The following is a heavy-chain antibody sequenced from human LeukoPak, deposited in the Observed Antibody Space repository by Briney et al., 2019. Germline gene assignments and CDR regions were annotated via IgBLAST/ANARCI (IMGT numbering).Heavy chain of an antibody. CDR1: GFIFSDYA. D-gene: IGHD4-23*01. CDR3: AKGYGGKFFYFDY. CDR2: ISASGHVT. J-gene: IGHJ4*02. Sequence: PGGSLRLSCAASGFIFSDYAMSWVRQAPGKGLEWVSTISASGHVTYFASSVKGRFTIFRDNSKNTLYLEMNSLRAEDTAIYYCAKGYGGKFFYFDYWGQGTLVTVSS. V-gene: IGHV3-23*01.